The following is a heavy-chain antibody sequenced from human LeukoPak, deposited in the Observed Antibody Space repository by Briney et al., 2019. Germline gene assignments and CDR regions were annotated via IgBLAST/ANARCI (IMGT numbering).Heavy chain of an antibody. J-gene: IGHJ6*03. Sequence: GASVKVSCKASGGTFSSYAISWVRQAPGQGLEWMGGIIPIFGTANYAQKFQGRVTITADESTSTAYMELSSLRSEDTAVYYCAGRGSGSYLDYYYYMDVWGKGTTVTISS. V-gene: IGHV1-69*13. CDR2: IIPIFGTA. CDR1: GGTFSSYA. CDR3: AGRGSGSYLDYYYYMDV. D-gene: IGHD3-10*01.